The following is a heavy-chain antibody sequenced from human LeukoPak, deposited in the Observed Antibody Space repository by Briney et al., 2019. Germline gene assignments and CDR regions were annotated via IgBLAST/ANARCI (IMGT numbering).Heavy chain of an antibody. CDR1: GYTFTSYY. CDR2: INPSGGST. CDR3: ARVVKSGWSDY. J-gene: IGHJ4*02. Sequence: ASVKVSCKASGYTFTSYYMHWVRQAPGQGLEWMGIINPSGGSTSYAQKLQGRVTMTRDTSTSTVYMELSSLRSEDTAVYYCARVVKSGWSDYWGQGTLVTVSS. D-gene: IGHD2-15*01. V-gene: IGHV1-46*01.